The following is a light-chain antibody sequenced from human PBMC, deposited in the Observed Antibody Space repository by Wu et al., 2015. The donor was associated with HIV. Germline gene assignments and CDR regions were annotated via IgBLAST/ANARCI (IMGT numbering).Light chain of an antibody. Sequence: EIVLTQSPGTLSLSPGERATLSCRASQSVSSTYLAWYHQKPGQAPRLLIYGASSRATGIPDRFSGSGSGTDFTLTISRLEPEDFAVYYCQQYGSSPQTFGQGTKVE. CDR3: QQYGSSPQT. V-gene: IGKV3-20*01. CDR1: QSVSSTY. J-gene: IGKJ1*01. CDR2: GAS.